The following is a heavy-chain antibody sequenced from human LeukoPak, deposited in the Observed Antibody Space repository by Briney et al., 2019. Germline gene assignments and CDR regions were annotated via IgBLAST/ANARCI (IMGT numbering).Heavy chain of an antibody. Sequence: GRSLRLSCAASGFTFSSFAMHWVRQAPGKGLEYVSAISSNGGSTYYANSVKGRFTISRDNSKNTLYLQMGSLRAEDMAVYYRARLDCSSTSCYHYFDYWGQGTLVTVSS. CDR1: GFTFSSFA. D-gene: IGHD2-2*01. V-gene: IGHV3-64*01. J-gene: IGHJ4*02. CDR3: ARLDCSSTSCYHYFDY. CDR2: ISSNGGST.